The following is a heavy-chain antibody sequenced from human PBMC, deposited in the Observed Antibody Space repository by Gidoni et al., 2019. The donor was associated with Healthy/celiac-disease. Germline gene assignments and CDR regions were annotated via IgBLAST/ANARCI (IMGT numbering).Heavy chain of an antibody. CDR2: ISYDGSNK. V-gene: IGHV3-30-3*01. D-gene: IGHD5-18*01. CDR3: ARDLYSYGYSLDYYGMDV. CDR1: GFTFSSYS. Sequence: QVPLVESGGGVVQPGRSLRLSCAASGFTFSSYSMHGVRQAPGKGLEWVAVISYDGSNKYYADSVKGRFTITRDNSKNTLYLQMNSLRAEDTAVYYCARDLYSYGYSLDYYGMDVWGQGTTVTVSS. J-gene: IGHJ6*02.